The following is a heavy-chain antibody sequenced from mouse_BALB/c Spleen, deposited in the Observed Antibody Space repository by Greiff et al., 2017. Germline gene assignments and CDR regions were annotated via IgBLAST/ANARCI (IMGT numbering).Heavy chain of an antibody. CDR3: TGSPYAMDY. CDR2: IRLKSDNYAT. D-gene: IGHD1-1*02. V-gene: IGHV6-6*02. CDR1: GFTFSSYW. Sequence: EVKVEESGGGLVQPGGSMKLSCVASGFTFSSYWMSWVRQSPEKGLEWVAEIRLKSDNYATHYAESVKGKFTISRDDSKSRLYLQMNSLRAEDTGIYYCTGSPYAMDYWGQGTSVTVSS. J-gene: IGHJ4*01.